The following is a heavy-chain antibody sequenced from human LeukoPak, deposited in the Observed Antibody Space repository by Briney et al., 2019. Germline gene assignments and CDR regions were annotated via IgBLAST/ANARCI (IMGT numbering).Heavy chain of an antibody. J-gene: IGHJ4*02. CDR1: GFTFSSSW. V-gene: IGHV3-74*03. Sequence: GGSLRLSCAASGFTFSSSWMQWVRQAPGQGLVWVSRINSDESVTTYTNSVKGRFTISRDNAKNTLYLQMNSLRAEDTAMYYCVRSRFTTSSFDYWGQGTLVTVSS. CDR2: INSDESVT. CDR3: VRSRFTTSSFDY. D-gene: IGHD2-2*01.